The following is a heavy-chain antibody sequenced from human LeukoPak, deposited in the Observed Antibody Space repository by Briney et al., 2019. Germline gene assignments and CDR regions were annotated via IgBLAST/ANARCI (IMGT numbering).Heavy chain of an antibody. Sequence: GGSLRLSCVASGFTFNRNAMTWVRQAPGMGLEWVSYISSVSSIVYYAASVEGRFTISRDNAKSSLYLQMNSLRDEDTAVYYCARDLHSGAYTFDYWGQGTLVTVSS. CDR3: ARDLHSGAYTFDY. D-gene: IGHD1-26*01. CDR2: ISSVSSIV. CDR1: GFTFNRNA. J-gene: IGHJ4*02. V-gene: IGHV3-48*02.